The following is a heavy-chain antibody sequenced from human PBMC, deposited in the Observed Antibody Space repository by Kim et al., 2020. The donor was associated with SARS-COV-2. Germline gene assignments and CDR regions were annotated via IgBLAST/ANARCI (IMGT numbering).Heavy chain of an antibody. Sequence: GGSLRLSCAASGFTFSSYGMHWVRQAPGKGLEWVAVISYDGSNKYYADSVKGRFTISRDNSKNTLYLQMNSLRAEDTAVYYCAKDRLYTPDHYYDSSGYGGGWFDPWGQGTLVTVSS. CDR1: GFTFSSYG. D-gene: IGHD3-22*01. V-gene: IGHV3-30*18. CDR2: ISYDGSNK. CDR3: AKDRLYTPDHYYDSSGYGGGWFDP. J-gene: IGHJ5*02.